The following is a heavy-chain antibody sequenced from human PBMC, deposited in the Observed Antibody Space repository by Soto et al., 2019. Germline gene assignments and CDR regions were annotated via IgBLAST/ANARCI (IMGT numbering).Heavy chain of an antibody. CDR2: IFDTGKT. CDR1: GGSLSSGGCS. CDR3: ACLNGYNRYFDH. V-gene: IGHV4-30-2*01. Sequence: QLQLVESGSGLVRPSQALSLSCNVSGGSLSSGGCSWAWVRLPTGKGLEWIGYIFDTGKTYFSASLKSRLSMSVDTYRNQFSMQLASVTAADTALYYCACLNGYNRYFDHWGSGTLVTVS. D-gene: IGHD5-12*01. J-gene: IGHJ2*01.